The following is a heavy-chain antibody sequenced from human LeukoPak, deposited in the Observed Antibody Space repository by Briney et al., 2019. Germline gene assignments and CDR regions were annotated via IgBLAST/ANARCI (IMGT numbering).Heavy chain of an antibody. Sequence: SETLSLTCTVSGGSISSGGYYWSWIRQHPGKGLEWIGYIYYSGSTYYNPSLKSRVTISVDTSKYQFSLKLSSVTAADTAVYYCASNGGFGELYDDYWGQGTLVTVSS. D-gene: IGHD3-10*01. V-gene: IGHV4-31*03. CDR1: GGSISSGGYY. CDR3: ASNGGFGELYDDY. CDR2: IYYSGST. J-gene: IGHJ4*02.